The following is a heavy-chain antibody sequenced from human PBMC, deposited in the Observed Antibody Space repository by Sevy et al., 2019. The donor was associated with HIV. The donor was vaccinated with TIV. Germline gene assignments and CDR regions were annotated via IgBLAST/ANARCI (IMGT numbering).Heavy chain of an antibody. V-gene: IGHV5-51*01. CDR1: GYSFTSYW. CDR2: IYPCDSDT. Sequence: GESLKISCKGSGYSFTSYWIGWVRQMPGKGLEWMGIIYPCDSDTRYSPSFQGQVTISADKSISTAYLQWSSLKASDTAMYYCARQKSFYGDSPYYYYMDVWGKGTTVTVSS. D-gene: IGHD4-17*01. CDR3: ARQKSFYGDSPYYYYMDV. J-gene: IGHJ6*03.